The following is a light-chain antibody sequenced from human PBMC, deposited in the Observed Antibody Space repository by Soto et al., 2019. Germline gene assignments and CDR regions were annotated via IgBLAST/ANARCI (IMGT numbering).Light chain of an antibody. CDR1: SSDVGGYNY. J-gene: IGLJ1*01. V-gene: IGLV2-14*01. Sequence: LTQPASVSGSPGQSITISCTGTSSDVGGYNYVSWYQQYPGKAPKLMIYDVSNRPSGVSNRFSGSKSGNTASLTISGLQAEDEADYYCSSYTISNTLVFGSGTKVTVL. CDR2: DVS. CDR3: SSYTISNTLV.